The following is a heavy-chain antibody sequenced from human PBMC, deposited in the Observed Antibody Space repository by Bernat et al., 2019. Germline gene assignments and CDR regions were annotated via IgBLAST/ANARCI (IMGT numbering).Heavy chain of an antibody. CDR2: INEGGSVE. CDR3: ARGGLSKTPADQ. Sequence: EVQLVESGGDWVQPGGSLRLSCVASGFTCSNHWMTWVRQAPGKGLEWVANINEGGSVEHYLDSVKGRFTISRDNAKNSLYLQMNSLRGEDTAVYYCARGGLSKTPADQWGQGTLVTVSS. J-gene: IGHJ5*02. D-gene: IGHD3/OR15-3a*01. V-gene: IGHV3-7*01. CDR1: GFTCSNHW.